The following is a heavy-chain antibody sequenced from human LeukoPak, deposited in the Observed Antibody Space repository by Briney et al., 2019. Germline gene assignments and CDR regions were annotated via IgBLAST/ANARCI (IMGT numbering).Heavy chain of an antibody. J-gene: IGHJ3*02. CDR2: IYYSGST. CDR1: GGSISSGDYY. CDR3: ARVNDRVPAAPDAFDI. V-gene: IGHV4-30-4*01. Sequence: SETLSLTCTVSGGSISSGDYYWSWIRQPPGKGLEWIGYIYYSGSTYYNPSLKSRVTISVDTSKNQFSLKLSSVTAADTAVYYCARVNDRVPAAPDAFDIWGQGTMVTVSS. D-gene: IGHD2-2*01.